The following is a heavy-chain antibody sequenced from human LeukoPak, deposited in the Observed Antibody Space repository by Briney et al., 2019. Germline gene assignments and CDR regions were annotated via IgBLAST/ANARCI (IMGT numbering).Heavy chain of an antibody. J-gene: IGHJ4*02. CDR3: ARGTSSLHRFYYFDY. CDR1: GYTFTSHP. Sequence: GASVKVSCKASGYTFTSHPMNWVRQAPGQGLEWMGGIIPIFGTANYAQKFQGRVTITTDESTSTAYMELSSLRSEDTAVYYCARGTSSLHRFYYFDYWGQGTLVTVSS. CDR2: IIPIFGTA. V-gene: IGHV1-69*05. D-gene: IGHD2-2*01.